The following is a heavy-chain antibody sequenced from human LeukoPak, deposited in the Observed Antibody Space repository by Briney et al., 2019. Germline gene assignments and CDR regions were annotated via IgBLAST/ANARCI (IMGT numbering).Heavy chain of an antibody. Sequence: GGSLRLSCAASGFTFSAYWMSWVRQAPGKGLAWVDNIKQDGSDKYYVDSVKGRFTISRDNAKNSLYLQMNSLRAEDTAVYYCARKTVVGSYFDYWGQGTPVTVSS. CDR3: ARKTVVGSYFDY. J-gene: IGHJ4*02. CDR2: IKQDGSDK. CDR1: GFTFSAYW. D-gene: IGHD4-23*01. V-gene: IGHV3-7*03.